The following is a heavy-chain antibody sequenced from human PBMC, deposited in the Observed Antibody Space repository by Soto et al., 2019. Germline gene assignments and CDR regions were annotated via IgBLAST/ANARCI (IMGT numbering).Heavy chain of an antibody. Sequence: SETLSLTCTVSGGSISSYYWTWIRQSPGKELEWIGYIYYTGSTKYNPSLESRVTISIDTSKNQFSLNLRSVTAADTAVYYCARAPAPGTYYYDMDVWGQGTTVTFS. CDR3: ARAPAPGTYYYDMDV. J-gene: IGHJ6*02. CDR2: IYYTGST. CDR1: GGSISSYY. D-gene: IGHD3-10*01. V-gene: IGHV4-59*01.